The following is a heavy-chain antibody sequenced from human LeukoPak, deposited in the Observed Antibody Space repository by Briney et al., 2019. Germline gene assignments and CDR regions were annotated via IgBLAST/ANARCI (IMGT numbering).Heavy chain of an antibody. Sequence: PSETLSLTCAVYGGSFSGYYWSWIRQPPGKGLEWIGEINHSGSTNYNPSLKSRVTISFDTSKNQFSLKLSSVTAANTAVYYCAIGLVVVRHYYYDIDVWGKGTTVTVSS. CDR2: INHSGST. CDR3: AIGLVVVRHYYYDIDV. V-gene: IGHV4-34*01. D-gene: IGHD2-2*01. CDR1: GGSFSGYY. J-gene: IGHJ6*03.